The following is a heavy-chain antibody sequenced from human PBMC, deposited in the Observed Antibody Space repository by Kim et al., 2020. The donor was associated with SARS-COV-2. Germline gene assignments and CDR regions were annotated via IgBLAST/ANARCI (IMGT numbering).Heavy chain of an antibody. D-gene: IGHD6-19*01. J-gene: IGHJ5*02. Sequence: FQGRVTMTEDTSTDTAYMELSSLRSEDTAVYYCATEGIAVAGFLGNWFDPWGQGTLVTVSS. V-gene: IGHV1-24*01. CDR3: ATEGIAVAGFLGNWFDP.